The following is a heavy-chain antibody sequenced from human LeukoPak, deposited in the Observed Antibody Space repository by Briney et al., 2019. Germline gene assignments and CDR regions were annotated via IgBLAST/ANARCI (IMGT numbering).Heavy chain of an antibody. CDR1: GASISSYY. J-gene: IGHJ5*02. V-gene: IGHV4-59*12. D-gene: IGHD5-12*01. CDR3: ARGGYNSRRDNWFDP. Sequence: SETLSLTCTVSGASISSYYWSWIRQPPGKGLEWIGFIYYSGSSNYNPSLKSRVTISVDTSKNQFSLKLSSVTAADTAVYYCARGGYNSRRDNWFDPWGQGTLVTVSS. CDR2: IYYSGSS.